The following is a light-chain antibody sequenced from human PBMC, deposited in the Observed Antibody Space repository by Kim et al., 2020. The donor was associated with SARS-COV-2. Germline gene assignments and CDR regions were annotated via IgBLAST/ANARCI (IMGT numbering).Light chain of an antibody. V-gene: IGLV2-23*01. CDR2: EPN. Sequence: PGGAPHLIFYEPNKSPAGISSRFSASKSDNTASLAISGLQPEDEADYYCCAYSIGDTYIVFGGGTQLTVL. J-gene: IGLJ2*01. CDR3: CAYSIGDTYIV.